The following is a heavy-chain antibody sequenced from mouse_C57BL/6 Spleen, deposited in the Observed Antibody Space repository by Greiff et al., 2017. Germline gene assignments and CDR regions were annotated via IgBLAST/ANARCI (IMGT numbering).Heavy chain of an antibody. CDR2: IWSGGST. V-gene: IGHV2-2*01. D-gene: IGHD1-1*01. J-gene: IGHJ4*01. CDR1: GFSLTSYG. CDR3: ARNRVVYAMDY. Sequence: VKLVESGPGLVQPSQSLSITCTVSGFSLTSYGVHWVRQSPGKGLEWLGVIWSGGSTDYNAAFISRLSISKDNSKSQVFFKMNSLQADDTAIYYCARNRVVYAMDYWGQGTSVTVSS.